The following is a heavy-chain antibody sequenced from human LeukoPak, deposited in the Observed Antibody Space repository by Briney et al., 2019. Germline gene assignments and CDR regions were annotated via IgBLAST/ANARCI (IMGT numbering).Heavy chain of an antibody. CDR3: ARASIAAAGASDY. Sequence: KSSETLSLTCAVSGGSISSGGYSWSWIRQPPGKGLEWIGYIYHSGSTYYNPSLKSRVTISVDRSKNQFSLKLSSVTAADTAVYYCARASIAAAGASDYWGQGTLVTVSS. CDR1: GGSISSGGYS. CDR2: IYHSGST. D-gene: IGHD6-13*01. J-gene: IGHJ4*02. V-gene: IGHV4-30-2*01.